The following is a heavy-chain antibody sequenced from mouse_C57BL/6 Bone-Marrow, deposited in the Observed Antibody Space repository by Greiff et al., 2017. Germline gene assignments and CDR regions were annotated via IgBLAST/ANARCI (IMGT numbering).Heavy chain of an antibody. CDR3: VYDYDGYARDY. V-gene: IGHV1-64*01. CDR1: GYTFTSYW. CDR2: IHPNSGST. D-gene: IGHD2-4*01. Sequence: VQLQQPGAELVKPGASVKLSCKASGYTFTSYWMHWVKQRPGQGLEWIGMIHPNSGSTNYNEKFKSKATLTVDKSSSTTYMQLRSLTSDDSAVYDYVYDYDGYARDYWGQGTSVTVSS. J-gene: IGHJ4*01.